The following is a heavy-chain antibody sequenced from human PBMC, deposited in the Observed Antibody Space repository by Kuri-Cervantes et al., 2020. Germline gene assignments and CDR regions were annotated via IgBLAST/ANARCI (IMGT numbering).Heavy chain of an antibody. J-gene: IGHJ6*02. CDR1: GFTFTSSA. D-gene: IGHD5-24*01. CDR2: IVVGSGNT. Sequence: SVKVSCKASGFTFTSSAVQWVRQARGQRLEWIGWIVVGSGNTNYAQKFQERVTITRDMSTSTAYMELSSLRSEDTAVYYCATQGDGYKATYYYYGMDVWGQGTTVTVSS. V-gene: IGHV1-58*01. CDR3: ATQGDGYKATYYYYGMDV.